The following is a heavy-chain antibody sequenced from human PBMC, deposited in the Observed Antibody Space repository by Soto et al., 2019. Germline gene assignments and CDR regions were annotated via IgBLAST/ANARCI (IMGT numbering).Heavy chain of an antibody. D-gene: IGHD1-1*01. Sequence: QVHLVQSGAEVKKPGASVKVSCKASGYTFTSYGITWVRQAPGQGLEWMGWISAHNGNTDYAQKLQGRVIVTRDTSTSTAYMELRSLRADDTAVYYCARGRYGDYWGQGALVTVSS. J-gene: IGHJ4*02. CDR2: ISAHNGNT. CDR1: GYTFTSYG. CDR3: ARGRYGDY. V-gene: IGHV1-18*01.